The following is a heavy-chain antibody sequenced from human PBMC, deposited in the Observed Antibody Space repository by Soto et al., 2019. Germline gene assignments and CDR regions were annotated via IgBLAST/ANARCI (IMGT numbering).Heavy chain of an antibody. CDR3: ASKELEPPPYFFES. J-gene: IGHJ4*02. CDR2: ISSYSTYT. CDR1: GFTFPGSS. D-gene: IGHD1-1*01. Sequence: NPXGCRRLSCSASGFTFPGSSMNWVRQAAGKGLEWVASISSYSTYTHYADSVKGRFTISRDNAKNSLYLQMSSLRVEDTAVYYSASKELEPPPYFFESWGQGTLVTVSS. V-gene: IGHV3-21*01.